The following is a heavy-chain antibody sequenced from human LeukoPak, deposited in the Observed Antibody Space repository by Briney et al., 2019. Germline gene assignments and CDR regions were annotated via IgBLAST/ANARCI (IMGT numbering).Heavy chain of an antibody. V-gene: IGHV4-59*01. J-gene: IGHJ4*02. CDR1: GFTFSSSA. CDR2: VYYSGST. Sequence: GSLRLSCAASGFTFSSSAMSWVRQVPGKGLEWIGYVYYSGSTNYNPSLKSRVTISVDTSKNQFSLKLTSVTAADTAVYYCARGDSGSFSQFDCWGQGTLVTVSS. D-gene: IGHD1-26*01. CDR3: ARGDSGSFSQFDC.